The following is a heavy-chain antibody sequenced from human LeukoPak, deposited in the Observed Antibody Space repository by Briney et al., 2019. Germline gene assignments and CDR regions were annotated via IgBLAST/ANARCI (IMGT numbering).Heavy chain of an antibody. Sequence: PSETLSLTCTVSGGSFSGYYWSWIRQPPGKGLEWIGEINHSGSTNYNPSLKSRVTISVDTSKNQFSLKLSSVTAADTAVYYCARRLSMVRGLNNLFDYWGQGTLVTVSS. J-gene: IGHJ4*02. CDR1: GGSFSGYY. V-gene: IGHV4-34*01. CDR2: INHSGST. D-gene: IGHD3-10*01. CDR3: ARRLSMVRGLNNLFDY.